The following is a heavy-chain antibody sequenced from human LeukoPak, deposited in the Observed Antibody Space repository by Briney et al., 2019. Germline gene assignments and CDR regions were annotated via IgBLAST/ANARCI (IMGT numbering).Heavy chain of an antibody. J-gene: IGHJ4*02. CDR1: GFAVGRNY. D-gene: IGHD1-14*01. CDR2: IYSGGAI. CDR3: ARRPGN. Sequence: GGSLRLSCVASGFAVGRNYMSWVRQAPGKGLEWVSLIYSGGAIRYADSVKGRFTISRDSSKNTLFLQMNDLTVEDTAKYYCARRPGNWGQGILVTVS. V-gene: IGHV3-53*01.